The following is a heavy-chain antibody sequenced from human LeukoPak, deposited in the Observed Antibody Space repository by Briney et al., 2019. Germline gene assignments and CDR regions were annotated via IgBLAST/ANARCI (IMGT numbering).Heavy chain of an antibody. CDR1: GFTFSSYA. CDR3: AKDDVYYDSFDY. J-gene: IGHJ4*02. D-gene: IGHD3-22*01. Sequence: GGSLRLSCAASGFTFSSYAMSSVRQAPGKGLEWVSAISGSGGSTYYADSVKGRFTISRDNSKNTLYLQMNSLRAEDTAVYYCAKDDVYYDSFDYWGQGTLVTVSS. CDR2: ISGSGGST. V-gene: IGHV3-23*01.